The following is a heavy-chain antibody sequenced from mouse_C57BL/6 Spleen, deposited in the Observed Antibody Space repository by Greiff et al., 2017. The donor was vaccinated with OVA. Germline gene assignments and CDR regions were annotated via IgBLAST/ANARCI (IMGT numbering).Heavy chain of an antibody. Sequence: EVQLQESGPVLVKPGASVKMSCKASGYTFTDYYMNWVKQSHGKSLEWIGVINPYNGGTSYNQKFKGKATLTVDKSSSTAYMELNSLTSEDSAVYYCAGHYYGSSSYWGQGTTLTVSS. CDR2: INPYNGGT. D-gene: IGHD1-1*01. V-gene: IGHV1-19*01. J-gene: IGHJ2*01. CDR3: AGHYYGSSSY. CDR1: GYTFTDYY.